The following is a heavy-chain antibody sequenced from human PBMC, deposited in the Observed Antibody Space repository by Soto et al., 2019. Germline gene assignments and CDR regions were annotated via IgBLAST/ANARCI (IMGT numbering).Heavy chain of an antibody. CDR1: GYSFPSQW. Sequence: PGESLKISCKGSGYSFPSQWIGWVRQTPGKGLEWMGSIYPADSDTRYSPSFQGQVIISADKSIRTAYLEWSSLKASDSAMYYCVRIPHSTTSYYAHSYGMDVWGQGTTVTVSS. J-gene: IGHJ6*02. V-gene: IGHV5-51*01. CDR3: VRIPHSTTSYYAHSYGMDV. D-gene: IGHD3-10*01. CDR2: IYPADSDT.